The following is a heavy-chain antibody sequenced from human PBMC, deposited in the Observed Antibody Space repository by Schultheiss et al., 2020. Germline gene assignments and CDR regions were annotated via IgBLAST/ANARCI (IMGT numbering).Heavy chain of an antibody. Sequence: SETLSLTCTVSGGSISSGGYYWSWIRQHPGKGLEWIGYIYYSGSTYYNPSLKSRVTISVDTSKNQFSLKLSSVTAADTAVYYCARDVDGSGPGAFDIWGQGTMVT. V-gene: IGHV4-31*03. D-gene: IGHD2-15*01. J-gene: IGHJ3*02. CDR1: GGSISSGGYY. CDR3: ARDVDGSGPGAFDI. CDR2: IYYSGST.